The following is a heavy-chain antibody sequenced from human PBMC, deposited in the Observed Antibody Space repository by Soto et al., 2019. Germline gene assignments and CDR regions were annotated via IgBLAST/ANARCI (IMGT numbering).Heavy chain of an antibody. CDR3: ARGEINYVWYFDL. V-gene: IGHV4-59*01. D-gene: IGHD1-7*01. CDR2: IYYSGST. J-gene: IGHJ2*01. Sequence: QVQLQESGPGLVKPSETLSLTCTVSGGSIRGYYWHWIRQPPGKGLEWIGYIYYSGSTTYNPSLKSRVNISVDTSKNELSLKLSSVTAADTAVYYCARGEINYVWYFDLWGRGILVTVFS. CDR1: GGSIRGYY.